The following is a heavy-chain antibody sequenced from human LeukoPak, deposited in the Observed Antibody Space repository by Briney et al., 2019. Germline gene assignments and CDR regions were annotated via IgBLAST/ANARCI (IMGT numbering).Heavy chain of an antibody. CDR3: GRKAGDCGGGICYSIDY. CDR1: GGTFSSYA. Sequence: SSVKVSCKASGGTFSSYAISWVRQAPGQGLEWMGGIIPIFGTANYAQNFQGRVTITTDESTSTAYMEVSSLRSEDTAVYYCGRKAGDCGGGICYSIDYWGQGTLVTVSS. J-gene: IGHJ4*02. CDR2: IIPIFGTA. V-gene: IGHV1-69*05. D-gene: IGHD2-15*01.